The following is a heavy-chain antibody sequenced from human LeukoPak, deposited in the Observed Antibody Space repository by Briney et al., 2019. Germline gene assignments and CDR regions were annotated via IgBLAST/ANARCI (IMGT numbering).Heavy chain of an antibody. CDR3: ARGGSGYDFWSGYYKFRVHYYYYYYMDV. Sequence: VASVRVSCKASGGTFSSYAISWVRQAPGQGLEWMGGIIPIFGTANYAQKFQGRVTITADKSTSTAYMELSSLRSEDTAVYYCARGGSGYDFWSGYYKFRVHYYYYYYMDVWGKGTTVTVSS. CDR1: GGTFSSYA. V-gene: IGHV1-69*06. J-gene: IGHJ6*03. D-gene: IGHD3-3*01. CDR2: IIPIFGTA.